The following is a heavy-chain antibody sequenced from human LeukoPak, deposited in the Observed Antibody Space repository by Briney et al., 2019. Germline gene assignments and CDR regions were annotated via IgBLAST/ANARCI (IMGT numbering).Heavy chain of an antibody. CDR1: GCSLSSDNYY. V-gene: IGHV4-39*01. D-gene: IGHD3-10*01. J-gene: IGHJ4*02. Sequence: SETLSLTCTVSGCSLSSDNYYWGWMGQAPGTGREWVGSICYSGTTYYHPSLQRRVTLSVDTSNKQSSLTQSPLTAPRTPLHYCARHYMGSAYNHGLDLGGEGTVVSVST. CDR3: ARHYMGSAYNHGLDL. CDR2: ICYSGTT.